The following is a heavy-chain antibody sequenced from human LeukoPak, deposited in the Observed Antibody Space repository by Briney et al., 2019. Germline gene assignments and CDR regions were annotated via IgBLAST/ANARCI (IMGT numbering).Heavy chain of an antibody. CDR1: GHTLTELS. D-gene: IGHD6-13*01. J-gene: IGHJ5*02. V-gene: IGHV1-24*01. CDR3: ATMRIAAAGYNWFDP. Sequence: ASVKVSCKVSGHTLTELSMHWVRQAPGKGLEWMGGFDPEDGETIYAQKFQGRVTMTEDTSTDTAYMELSSLRSEDTAVYYCATMRIAAAGYNWFDPWGQGTLVTVSS. CDR2: FDPEDGET.